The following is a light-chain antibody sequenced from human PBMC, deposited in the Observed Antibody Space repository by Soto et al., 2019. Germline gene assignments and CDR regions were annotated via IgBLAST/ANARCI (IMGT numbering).Light chain of an antibody. CDR3: QQYDNLPRT. Sequence: DIQMTQSPSSLSASVGARVTITCQASQDISNYLNWYQQKPGKAPKLLIYDASNLETGDPSRFSGRGSGTDFTFAISSLQPEDIATYYCQQYDNLPRTFGQGTKVEIK. J-gene: IGKJ1*01. CDR1: QDISNY. V-gene: IGKV1-33*01. CDR2: DAS.